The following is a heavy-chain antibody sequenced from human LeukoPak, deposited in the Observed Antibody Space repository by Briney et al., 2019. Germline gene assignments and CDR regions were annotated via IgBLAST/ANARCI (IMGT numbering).Heavy chain of an antibody. D-gene: IGHD6-13*01. CDR1: GFTFSSYA. CDR3: AKDLSRVSNWYYFDY. V-gene: IGHV3-23*01. Sequence: GGSLRLSCAASGFTFSSYAMSWVRQAPGKGLEWVSTVSGTGESTYYADSVKGRFTISRDNSKHTLYLQMNSLRAEDTAVYYCAKDLSRVSNWYYFDYWGQGTLVTVSS. CDR2: VSGTGEST. J-gene: IGHJ4*02.